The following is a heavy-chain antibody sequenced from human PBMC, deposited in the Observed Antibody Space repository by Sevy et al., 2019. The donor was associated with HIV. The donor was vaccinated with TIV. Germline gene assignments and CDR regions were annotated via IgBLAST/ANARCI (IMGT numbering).Heavy chain of an antibody. J-gene: IGHJ4*02. V-gene: IGHV3-66*01. Sequence: GGSLRLSCAASGFTVNSNYMTWVRQAPAKGLEGVSVIHSDDTTYHADSVKDRLTISRDNFKNTLYLHMSSLRAEDTAVYYCARGKSGYGYALNYWGQGTLVTVSS. D-gene: IGHD5-18*01. CDR3: ARGKSGYGYALNY. CDR1: GFTVNSNY. CDR2: IHSDDTT.